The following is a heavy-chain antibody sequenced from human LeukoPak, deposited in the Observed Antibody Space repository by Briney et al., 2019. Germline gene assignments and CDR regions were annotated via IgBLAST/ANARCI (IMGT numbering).Heavy chain of an antibody. D-gene: IGHD3-22*01. CDR2: INHSGST. V-gene: IGHV4-34*01. CDR3: AGRDYYDSSGHYIKPEYYFDY. J-gene: IGHJ4*02. Sequence: SETLSLTCAVYGGSFSGYYWSWIRQPPGKGLEWIGEINHSGSTNYNPSLKSRVTISVDTSKNQFSLKLSSVTAADTAVYYCAGRDYYDSSGHYIKPEYYFDYWGQGTLVTVSS. CDR1: GGSFSGYY.